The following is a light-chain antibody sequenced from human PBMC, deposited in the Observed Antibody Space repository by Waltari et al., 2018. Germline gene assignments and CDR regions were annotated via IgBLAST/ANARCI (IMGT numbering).Light chain of an antibody. CDR2: DVS. Sequence: EIVLTQSPATLSLSPGERVTLSCRASQSVSAYLAWYQQKPGQAPRLLIYDVSNRATGIPARFSGSGSGTDFTLTISSLEPEDFALYYCQQRSSWPLTFGQGTRLENK. CDR1: QSVSAY. J-gene: IGKJ5*01. V-gene: IGKV3-11*01. CDR3: QQRSSWPLT.